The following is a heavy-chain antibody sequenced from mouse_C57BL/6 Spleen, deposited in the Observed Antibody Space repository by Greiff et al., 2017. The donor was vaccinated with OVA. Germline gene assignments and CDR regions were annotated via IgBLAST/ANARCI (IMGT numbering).Heavy chain of an antibody. CDR2: IYPGSGST. D-gene: IGHD1-1*01. V-gene: IGHV1-55*01. CDR3: ARSIYYGSSYEGNYYAMDY. Sequence: QVQLQQPGAELVKPGASVKMSCKASGYTFTSYWITWVKQRPGQGLEWIGDIYPGSGSTNYNEKFKSKATLTVDTSSSTAYMQLSSLTSEDSAVYYCARSIYYGSSYEGNYYAMDYWGQGTSVTVSS. CDR1: GYTFTSYW. J-gene: IGHJ4*01.